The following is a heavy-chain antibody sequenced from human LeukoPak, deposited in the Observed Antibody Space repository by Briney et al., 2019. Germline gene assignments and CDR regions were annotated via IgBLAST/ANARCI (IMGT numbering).Heavy chain of an antibody. CDR3: AREGDYDSSGYYYNPYNWFDP. D-gene: IGHD3-22*01. CDR1: DGSISSYY. CDR2: IYYSGST. V-gene: IGHV4-59*01. J-gene: IGHJ5*02. Sequence: SETLSLTCTVSDGSISSYYWSWIRQPPGKGLEWIGYIYYSGSTNYNPSLKSRVTISVDTSKNQFSLKLSSVTAADTAVYYCAREGDYDSSGYYYNPYNWFDPWGQGTLVTVSS.